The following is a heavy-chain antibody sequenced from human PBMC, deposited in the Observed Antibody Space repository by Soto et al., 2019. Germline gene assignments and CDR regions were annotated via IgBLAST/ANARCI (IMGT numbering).Heavy chain of an antibody. CDR3: ARERTPRTGFDY. D-gene: IGHD1-1*01. CDR2: IYFTGAA. CDR1: GGSITGYY. J-gene: IGHJ4*02. Sequence: QVQLQESGPGLVKLSDTLSLTCPVSGGSITGYYWNWIRQPPGKGLEWIGCIYFTGAANYNPSLKSRVTMSVNTSTNQFSLKLTSVTAADTAVYYCARERTPRTGFDYWGQGTLVTVSS. V-gene: IGHV4-59*01.